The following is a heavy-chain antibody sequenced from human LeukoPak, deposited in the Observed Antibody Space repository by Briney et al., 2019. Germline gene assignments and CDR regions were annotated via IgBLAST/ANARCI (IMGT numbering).Heavy chain of an antibody. D-gene: IGHD6-6*01. CDR1: GFSLSTSGVG. J-gene: IGHJ4*02. Sequence: ESGPTLVKPTQTLTLTCTFSGFSLSTSGVGVGWIRQPPGKALEGLALIYWNDYKRYSPSLKSRLTITKDNSKNQVVLTMTNMDPVDTATYYCAHSSASLRAARLVHFDYWGQGTLVTVSS. CDR2: IYWNDYK. CDR3: AHSSASLRAARLVHFDY. V-gene: IGHV2-5*01.